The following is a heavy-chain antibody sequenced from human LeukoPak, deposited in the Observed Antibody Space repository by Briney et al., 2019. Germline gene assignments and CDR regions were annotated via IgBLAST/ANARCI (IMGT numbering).Heavy chain of an antibody. CDR1: GDSVSSNSAA. CDR2: TYYRSKWYN. J-gene: IGHJ5*02. V-gene: IGHV6-1*01. D-gene: IGHD1-26*01. Sequence: SQTLSLTCAISGDSVSSNSAAWNWIRQSPSRGLEWLGRTYYRSKWYNDYAVSVKSRITINPDTSKNQFSLQLNSVTPEDTAVYYCARSRRGYSGSYFLVNWFDPWGQGTLVTVSS. CDR3: ARSRRGYSGSYFLVNWFDP.